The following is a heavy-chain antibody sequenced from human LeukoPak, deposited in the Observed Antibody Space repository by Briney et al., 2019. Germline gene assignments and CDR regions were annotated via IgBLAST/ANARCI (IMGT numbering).Heavy chain of an antibody. CDR3: ARDTAMVTLFDY. Sequence: ASVKVSCKAFGYTFTGYYMHWVRQAPGQGLEWMGWINPNSGGTNYAQKFQGRVTMTRDTSISTAYMELSRLRSDDTAVYYCARDTAMVTLFDYWGQGTLVTVSS. CDR1: GYTFTGYY. D-gene: IGHD5-18*01. V-gene: IGHV1-2*02. CDR2: INPNSGGT. J-gene: IGHJ4*02.